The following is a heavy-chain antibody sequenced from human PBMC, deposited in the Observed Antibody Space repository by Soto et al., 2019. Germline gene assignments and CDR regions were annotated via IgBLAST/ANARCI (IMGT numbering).Heavy chain of an antibody. J-gene: IGHJ4*02. CDR3: AREGRAVAALDY. Sequence: QVQLQESGPGLVKPSETLSLTCTVSGGSISSYYWSWIRQPPGKGLEWIGYIYYSGSTNYNPSLKSRVTISVDTSNNPFSLKLSSVTAADTAVYYCAREGRAVAALDYWGQGTLVTVSS. CDR1: GGSISSYY. V-gene: IGHV4-59*01. D-gene: IGHD6-19*01. CDR2: IYYSGST.